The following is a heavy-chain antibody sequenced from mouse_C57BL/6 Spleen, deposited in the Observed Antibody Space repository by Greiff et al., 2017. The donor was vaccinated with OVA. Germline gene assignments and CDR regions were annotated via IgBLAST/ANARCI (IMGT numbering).Heavy chain of an antibody. V-gene: IGHV1-81*01. CDR1: GYTFTSYG. D-gene: IGHD1-1*01. Sequence: QVQLQQSGAELARPGASVKLSCKASGYTFTSYGISWVKQRTGQGLEWIGEIYPRSGNTYYNEKFKGKATLTADKSSSTAYRELRSLTSEDSAVYFCARWGYGSSYGYFDVWGTGTTVTVSS. CDR2: IYPRSGNT. CDR3: ARWGYGSSYGYFDV. J-gene: IGHJ1*03.